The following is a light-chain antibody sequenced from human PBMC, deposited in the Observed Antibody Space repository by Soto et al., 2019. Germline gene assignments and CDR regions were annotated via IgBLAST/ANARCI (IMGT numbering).Light chain of an antibody. CDR3: QQRRKWPPA. CDR1: QSVSSK. V-gene: IGKV3-15*01. Sequence: EVVLKQSPATLSLSTGERATLSCRASQSVSSKLAWFQQKPGQAPSLLIYGVSTRATGVPVRFSGSGSGTEFTLTINSLQSEDFAVYYCQQRRKWPPAFCGGTK. CDR2: GVS. J-gene: IGKJ4*01.